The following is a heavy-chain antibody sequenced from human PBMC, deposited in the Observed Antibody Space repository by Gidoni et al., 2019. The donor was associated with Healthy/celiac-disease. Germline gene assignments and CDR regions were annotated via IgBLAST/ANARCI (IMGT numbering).Heavy chain of an antibody. D-gene: IGHD3-3*01. CDR3: ARDMYYDFWSGYPNGAFDI. V-gene: IGHV3-30-3*01. CDR2: ISYDGSNK. J-gene: IGHJ3*02. CDR1: GFTFSSYA. Sequence: QVQLVESGGGVVQPGRSLRLSCAASGFTFSSYAMHWFRRAPGKGLEWVAVISYDGSNKYYADAVKGRFTISRDNSKNTLYLQMNSLRAEDTAVYYCARDMYYDFWSGYPNGAFDIWGQGTMVTVSS.